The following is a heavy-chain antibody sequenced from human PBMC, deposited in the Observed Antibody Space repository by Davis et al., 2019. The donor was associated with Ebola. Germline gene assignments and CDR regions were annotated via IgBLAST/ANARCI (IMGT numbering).Heavy chain of an antibody. CDR1: GFTFRSYA. Sequence: GESLKISCAASGFTFRSYAMSWVRQAPGKGLEWISSLSGSGFTTHYADFVKGRFTVSRDNSENILYLQMNSLRVEDTAVYYCVKDVDGSFYFYYGLDVWGQGTTVTVSS. V-gene: IGHV3-23*01. J-gene: IGHJ6*02. CDR2: LSGSGFTT. D-gene: IGHD1-26*01. CDR3: VKDVDGSFYFYYGLDV.